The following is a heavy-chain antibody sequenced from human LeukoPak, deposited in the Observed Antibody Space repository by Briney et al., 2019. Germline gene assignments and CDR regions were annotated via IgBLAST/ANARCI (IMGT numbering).Heavy chain of an antibody. CDR1: GGSISSYY. D-gene: IGHD3-10*01. J-gene: IGHJ5*02. Sequence: LETLSLTCTVSGGSISSYYWSWIRQPAGKGLEWIGRIYTSGSTNYNPSLKSRVTMSVDTSKNQFSLKLSSVTAADTAVYYCASLDYYASAGGFDPWGQGTLVTVSS. CDR2: IYTSGST. CDR3: ASLDYYASAGGFDP. V-gene: IGHV4-4*07.